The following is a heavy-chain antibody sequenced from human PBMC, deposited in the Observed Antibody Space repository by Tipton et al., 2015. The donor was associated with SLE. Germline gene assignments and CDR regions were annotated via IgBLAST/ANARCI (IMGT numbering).Heavy chain of an antibody. CDR2: IYYSGST. Sequence: LRLSCTVSDGSISSGGYYWSWIRQHPGKGLEWIGYIYYSGSTYYNPSLKSRVTISVDTSKNQFSLKLSSVTAADTAVYYCAREEENDFWSGGDAFDIWGQGTMVTVSS. J-gene: IGHJ3*02. CDR3: AREEENDFWSGGDAFDI. D-gene: IGHD3-3*01. V-gene: IGHV4-31*03. CDR1: DGSISSGGYY.